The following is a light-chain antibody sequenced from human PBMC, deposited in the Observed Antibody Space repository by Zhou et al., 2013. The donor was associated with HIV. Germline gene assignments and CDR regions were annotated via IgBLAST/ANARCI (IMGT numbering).Light chain of an antibody. V-gene: IGKV3-15*01. CDR1: QSLTSN. CDR2: GAS. Sequence: EIVLTQSPGTLSLSPGERATLSCRASQSLTSNSLAWYQQKAGRAPRLLIYGASTRATGIPARFSGSGSGTEFTLTISSLQSEDFAVYYCQQYNNWPHTFGQGTKLEIK. J-gene: IGKJ2*01. CDR3: QQYNNWPHT.